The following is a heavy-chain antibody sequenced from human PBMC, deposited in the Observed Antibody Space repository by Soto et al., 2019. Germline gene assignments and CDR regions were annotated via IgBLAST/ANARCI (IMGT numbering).Heavy chain of an antibody. CDR3: TKNSAYALDY. CDR1: GASFSNNNW. Sequence: PSETLSLTCDVSGASFSNNNWWSWVRQPPGEGLEWIGEMHHIGNTNYNPSLKSRVTMSVDTSKNQFFLKLNSVTAADTAVYYCTKNSAYALDYWGQVIFVPASS. V-gene: IGHV4-4*02. J-gene: IGHJ4*02. CDR2: MHHIGNT. D-gene: IGHD5-12*01.